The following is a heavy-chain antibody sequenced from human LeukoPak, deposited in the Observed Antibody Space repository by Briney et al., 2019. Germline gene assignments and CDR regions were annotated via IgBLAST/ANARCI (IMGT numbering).Heavy chain of an antibody. V-gene: IGHV3-23*01. J-gene: IGHJ4*02. CDR1: GFTFSSYA. CDR2: ISGSGSST. Sequence: GGSLRLSCAASGFTFSSYAMSWVRQAPGKGLEWVSAISGSGSSTYYADSVKGRFTISRDNSKNTLYLQMNSLRAEDTAVYYGARGCSSTSCYGFDYWGQGTLVTVSS. D-gene: IGHD2-2*01. CDR3: ARGCSSTSCYGFDY.